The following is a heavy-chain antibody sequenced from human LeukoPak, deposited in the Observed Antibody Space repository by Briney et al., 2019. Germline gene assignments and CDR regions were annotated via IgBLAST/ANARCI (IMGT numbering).Heavy chain of an antibody. CDR2: ISADGGTT. J-gene: IGHJ4*02. Sequence: GGSLRLSCVVSGLNFADYAMHWVRQPPGKGLEWVSLISADGGTTFSADSVKGRFTIARDNSKNSLYLQMNGLRSEDTAMYFCAKESGKFDYWGQGTLVAVST. CDR3: AKESGKFDY. V-gene: IGHV3-43*02. CDR1: GLNFADYA.